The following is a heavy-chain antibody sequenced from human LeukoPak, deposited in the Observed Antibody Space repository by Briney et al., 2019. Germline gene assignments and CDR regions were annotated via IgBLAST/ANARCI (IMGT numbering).Heavy chain of an antibody. CDR2: IYYSGST. Sequence: SETLSLTCTVSGGSISSYYWSWIRQPPGKGLEWIGYIYYSGSTNYNPSLKSRVTISVDTSKNQFSLKLSSVTAADTAVYYCARGKRYDSSSIDYWGQGTLVTVSP. V-gene: IGHV4-59*01. CDR3: ARGKRYDSSSIDY. D-gene: IGHD3-22*01. CDR1: GGSISSYY. J-gene: IGHJ4*02.